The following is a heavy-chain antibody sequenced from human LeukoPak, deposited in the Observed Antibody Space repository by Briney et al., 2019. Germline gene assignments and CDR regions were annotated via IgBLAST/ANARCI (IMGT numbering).Heavy chain of an antibody. V-gene: IGHV4-4*02. D-gene: IGHD2-21*01. CDR2: IYHSGRT. Sequence: SETLSLTCAVSGGSLSSTNWWDWVRQPPGKGLEGIEEIYHSGRTHYTPILKSRVTISVDKAKNQFSLKVSAVTAADTAVYYCARDLRYSVGDWGKGTLVTVSS. J-gene: IGHJ4*02. CDR3: ARDLRYSVGD. CDR1: GGSLSSTNW.